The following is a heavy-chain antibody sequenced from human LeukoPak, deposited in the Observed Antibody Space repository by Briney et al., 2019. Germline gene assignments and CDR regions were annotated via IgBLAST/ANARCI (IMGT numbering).Heavy chain of an antibody. J-gene: IGHJ5*02. CDR1: GGSISSSY. CDR2: IYYSGRA. CDR3: AGVRGAAGYNWFDP. D-gene: IGHD3-10*01. Sequence: PSETLSLTCTVSGGSISSSYWSWIRQPPGKGLEWIGYIYYSGRANYNPSLKSRVAISVDTSKNQFSLRLSSVTAADTAVYYCAGVRGAAGYNWFDPWGQGTLVTVSS. V-gene: IGHV4-59*01.